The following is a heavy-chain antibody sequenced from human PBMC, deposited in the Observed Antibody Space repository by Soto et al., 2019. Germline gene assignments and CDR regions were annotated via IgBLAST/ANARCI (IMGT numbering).Heavy chain of an antibody. J-gene: IGHJ6*04. CDR2: ISTYNGDT. V-gene: IGHV1-18*01. D-gene: IGHD5-12*01. CDR3: ARESVAPYYYYGMDV. CDR1: GYTFTRSG. Sequence: ASVKVSCKASGYTFTRSGISWVRQAPGQGLEWMGWISTYNGDTNYAQTFQGRVTMTTDTSTSTVHMEVRSLRSDDTAVYYCARESVAPYYYYGMDVWGKGTMVTVYS.